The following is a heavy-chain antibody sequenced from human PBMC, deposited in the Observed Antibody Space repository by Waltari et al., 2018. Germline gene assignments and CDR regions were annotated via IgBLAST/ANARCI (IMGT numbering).Heavy chain of an antibody. CDR1: GYTFTSYQ. D-gene: IGHD1-26*01. Sequence: QVHLVQSGAEVKKPGASVKVSGKASGYTFTSYQIHWVRQAPGQGLEWMGWINPNSGGTNYAQNFQGRVTITRDTSIRTAYMELSRLRSDDTAMYYCARDLVVGSGDYWGQGTLVTVSS. CDR2: INPNSGGT. J-gene: IGHJ4*02. CDR3: ARDLVVGSGDY. V-gene: IGHV1-2*02.